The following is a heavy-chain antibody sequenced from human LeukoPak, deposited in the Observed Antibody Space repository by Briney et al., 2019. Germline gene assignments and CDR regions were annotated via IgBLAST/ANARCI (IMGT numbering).Heavy chain of an antibody. D-gene: IGHD5-18*01. CDR1: GFTFSNHW. V-gene: IGHV3-74*01. Sequence: GGSLRLSCAASGFTFSNHWMHWVRHAPGKGLMWVSRINRDGSRTDYADSVKGRFTISRDDAKNTLYLQVNSLRAEDTAVYFCARGGSDTAMAHDYWGQGTLVTVSS. J-gene: IGHJ4*02. CDR2: INRDGSRT. CDR3: ARGGSDTAMAHDY.